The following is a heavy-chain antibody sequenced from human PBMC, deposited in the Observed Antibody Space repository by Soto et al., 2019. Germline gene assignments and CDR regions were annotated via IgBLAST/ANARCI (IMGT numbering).Heavy chain of an antibody. CDR1: GFTFSSYS. J-gene: IGHJ6*02. D-gene: IGHD6-13*01. V-gene: IGHV3-21*01. CDR3: AREGREQLLYYYYGMDV. Sequence: EVQLVESGGGLVKPGGSLRLSCAASGFTFSSYSMNWVRQAPGKGLEWVSSISSSSYIYYADSVKGRFTISRDNAKNSLYLQMNSLRAEDTAVYYCAREGREQLLYYYYGMDVWGQGTTVTVSS. CDR2: ISSSSYI.